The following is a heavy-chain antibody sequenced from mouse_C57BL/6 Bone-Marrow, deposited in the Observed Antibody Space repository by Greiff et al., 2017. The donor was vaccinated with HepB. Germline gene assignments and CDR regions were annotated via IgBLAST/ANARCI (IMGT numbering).Heavy chain of an antibody. CDR2: ISSGSSTI. CDR3: ARNYGSSYFAWFAY. Sequence: EVHLVESGGGLVKPGGSLKLSCAASGFTFSDYGMHWVRQAPEKGLEWVAYISSGSSTIYYADTVKGRFTISRDNAKNTLFLQMTSLRSEDTAMYYCARNYGSSYFAWFAYWGQGTLVTVSA. V-gene: IGHV5-17*01. J-gene: IGHJ3*01. CDR1: GFTFSDYG. D-gene: IGHD1-1*01.